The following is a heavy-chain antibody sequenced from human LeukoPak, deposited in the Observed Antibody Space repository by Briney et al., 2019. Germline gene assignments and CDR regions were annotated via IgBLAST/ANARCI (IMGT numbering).Heavy chain of an antibody. Sequence: GGSLRLSCAASGFTFSSYGMHWVRQAPGKGLEWVAVISYDGSNKYYADSVKGRFTISRDNSKNTLYLQMNSLRAEDTAVYYCAKDAVPWAGPSIDYWGQGTLVTVSS. D-gene: IGHD6-19*01. CDR1: GFTFSSYG. J-gene: IGHJ4*02. CDR3: AKDAVPWAGPSIDY. CDR2: ISYDGSNK. V-gene: IGHV3-30*18.